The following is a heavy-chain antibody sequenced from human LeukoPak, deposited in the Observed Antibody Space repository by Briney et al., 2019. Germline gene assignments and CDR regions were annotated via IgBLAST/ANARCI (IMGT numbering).Heavy chain of an antibody. J-gene: IGHJ4*02. CDR1: GYTFTSYG. CDR3: AAIAAAGNLDY. CDR2: ISAYNGNT. V-gene: IGHV1-18*01. D-gene: IGHD6-13*01. Sequence: ASVKVSCKASGYTFTSYGISWVRQAPGQGLEWMGWISAYNGNTNYAQKLQGRVTITADKSTSTAYMELSSLRSEDTAVYYCAAIAAAGNLDYWGQGTLVTVSS.